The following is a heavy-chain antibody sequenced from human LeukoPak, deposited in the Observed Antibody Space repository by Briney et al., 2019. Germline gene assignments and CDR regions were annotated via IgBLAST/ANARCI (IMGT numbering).Heavy chain of an antibody. CDR1: GYTFTSYG. CDR2: ISAYNGNT. CDR3: ARVTMVRGAGAIRWFDP. Sequence: ASVKVSCKASGYTFTSYGISWVRQAPGQGLEWMGWISAYNGNTNYAQKLQGRVTMTTDTSTSTAYMELRSLRSDDTAVYYCARVTMVRGAGAIRWFDPWGQGTLVTVSS. D-gene: IGHD3-10*01. J-gene: IGHJ5*02. V-gene: IGHV1-18*01.